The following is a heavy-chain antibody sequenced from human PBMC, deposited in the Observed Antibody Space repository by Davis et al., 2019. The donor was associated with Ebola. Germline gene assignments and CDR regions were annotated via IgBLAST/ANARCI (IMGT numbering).Heavy chain of an antibody. D-gene: IGHD3-3*01. CDR2: ISYDGSNK. CDR1: GFTFSSYA. CDR3: VRDGTYDFWSGRYFYMDV. J-gene: IGHJ6*03. Sequence: GESLKISCAASGFTFSSYAMHWVRQAPGKGMEWVAVISYDGSNKYYADSVKGRFTISRDNSKKTLHLQMNSLRAEDTALYYCVRDGTYDFWSGRYFYMDVWGKGTTVTVSS. V-gene: IGHV3-30-3*01.